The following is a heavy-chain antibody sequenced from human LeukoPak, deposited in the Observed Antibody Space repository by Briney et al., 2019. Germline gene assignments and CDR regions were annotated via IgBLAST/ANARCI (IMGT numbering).Heavy chain of an antibody. CDR3: ASDSSGHGDFDY. V-gene: IGHV1-69*05. J-gene: IGHJ4*02. Sequence: ASVKVSCKASGGTFSSYAISWVRQAPGQGLEWMGRIIPIFGTANYAQKFQGRATITTDESTSTAYMELSSLRSEDTAVYYCASDSSGHGDFDYWGQGTLVTVSS. D-gene: IGHD3-22*01. CDR1: GGTFSSYA. CDR2: IIPIFGTA.